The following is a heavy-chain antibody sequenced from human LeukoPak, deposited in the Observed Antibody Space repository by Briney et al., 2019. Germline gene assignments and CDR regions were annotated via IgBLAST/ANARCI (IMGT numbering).Heavy chain of an antibody. J-gene: IGHJ4*02. D-gene: IGHD5-18*01. Sequence: GGSLRLSCAASGFTFSSYGMHWVRQAPGKGLEWVAFIRYDGSNKYYADSVKGRFTISRDNSKNTLYLQMNSLRAEDTALYYCAKDMGDTAMGLSDYWGQGTLVTVSS. V-gene: IGHV3-30*02. CDR3: AKDMGDTAMGLSDY. CDR1: GFTFSSYG. CDR2: IRYDGSNK.